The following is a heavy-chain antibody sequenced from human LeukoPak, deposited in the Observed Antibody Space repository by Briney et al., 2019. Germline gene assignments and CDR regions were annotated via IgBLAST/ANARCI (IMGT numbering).Heavy chain of an antibody. D-gene: IGHD5/OR15-5a*01. CDR3: ARDHVYGGADY. J-gene: IGHJ4*02. Sequence: GGSLRLSCAASGXTFHNYAIHWVRQAPGKGLEWVSLTSGDGITTYFADSVKGRFTISRDNSKSSLFLQVNSLRTEDTALYYCARDHVYGGADYWGQGTLVTVSS. CDR2: TSGDGITT. V-gene: IGHV3-43*02. CDR1: GXTFHNYA.